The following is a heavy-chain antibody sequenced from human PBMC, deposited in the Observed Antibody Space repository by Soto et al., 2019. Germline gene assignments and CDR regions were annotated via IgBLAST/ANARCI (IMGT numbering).Heavy chain of an antibody. D-gene: IGHD3-10*01. CDR3: AKGEVRGIIPSYFDY. V-gene: IGHV3-30*18. CDR2: ISNDGSNE. J-gene: IGHJ4*02. CDR1: GFTFRCFG. Sequence: HPGGSRRLSCAGSGFTFRCFGINWVRQAPGKGLEWVARISNDGSNEYYVDSVKGRFTISSDNSKNTLYLHMDSLSAEDTAVYYCAKGEVRGIIPSYFDYWGLGTLVTVSS.